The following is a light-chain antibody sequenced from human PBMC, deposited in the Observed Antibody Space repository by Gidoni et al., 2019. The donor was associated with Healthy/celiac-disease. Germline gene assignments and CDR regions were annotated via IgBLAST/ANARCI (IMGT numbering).Light chain of an antibody. V-gene: IGLV1-51*01. CDR1: SSNIGNNY. CDR2: DNN. Sequence: PGQKVTISCSGSSSNIGNNYVSWYQQLPGTAPKLLIYDNNKRPSGIPDRFSGSKSGTSATLGITGLQTGDEADYYCGTWDSSLSGVFGTGTKVTVL. J-gene: IGLJ1*01. CDR3: GTWDSSLSGV.